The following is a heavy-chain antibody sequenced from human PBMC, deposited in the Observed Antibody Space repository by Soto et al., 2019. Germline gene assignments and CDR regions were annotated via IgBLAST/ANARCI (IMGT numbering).Heavy chain of an antibody. CDR1: GGFISTYY. D-gene: IGHD5-12*01. V-gene: IGHV4-59*01. J-gene: IGHJ6*02. Sequence: SETLSLTCTVSGGFISTYYWSWIRQPPGKGLEWLGYINYSGSTNYNPSLKSPVTISVDTSKNQFSLKLRSVTAADTAVYYCARVMGGGYDSFYYNAMDVWGQGTTVTVSS. CDR3: ARVMGGGYDSFYYNAMDV. CDR2: INYSGST.